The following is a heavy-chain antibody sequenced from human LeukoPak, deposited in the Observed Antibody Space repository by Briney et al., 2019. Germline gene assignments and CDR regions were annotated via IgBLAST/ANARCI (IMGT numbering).Heavy chain of an antibody. CDR2: ISYDGSNK. J-gene: IGHJ4*02. D-gene: IGHD6-6*01. V-gene: IGHV3-30*18. Sequence: GGSLRLSCAASGCTFSSYGMHWVRQAPGKGLEWVAVISYDGSNKYYADSVKGRFTTSRDNSKNTLYLQMNSLRAEDTAVYYCAKDMAYSSSLAEDYWGQGTLVTVSS. CDR3: AKDMAYSSSLAEDY. CDR1: GCTFSSYG.